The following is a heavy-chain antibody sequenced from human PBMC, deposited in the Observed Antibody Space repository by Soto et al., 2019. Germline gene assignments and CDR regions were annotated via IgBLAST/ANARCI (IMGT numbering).Heavy chain of an antibody. J-gene: IGHJ6*02. CDR2: INHSGST. Sequence: PSETLSLTCAVSGGSFSGYYWSWIRQPPGKGLEWIGEINHSGSTNYNPSLKSRVTISVDTSKNQFSLKLSSVTAADTAVYYCARDRGYYGSGSYYNVKAYYYYGMDVWGPGTTVTVSS. CDR3: ARDRGYYGSGSYYNVKAYYYYGMDV. V-gene: IGHV4-34*01. D-gene: IGHD3-10*01. CDR1: GGSFSGYY.